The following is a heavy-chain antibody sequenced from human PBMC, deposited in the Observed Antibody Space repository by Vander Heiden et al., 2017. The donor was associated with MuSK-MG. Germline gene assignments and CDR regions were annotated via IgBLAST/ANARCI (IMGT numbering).Heavy chain of an antibody. J-gene: IGHJ6*03. V-gene: IGHV3-11*01. CDR1: GFTFIYYS. CDR2: ISSSGSTI. CDR3: ARGEYYDFWSGVWNYMDV. D-gene: IGHD3-3*01. Sequence: QLQLVESGGGLVKPGWSLRLSCAASGFTFIYYSVSWIRQAPGKGLEWVSYISSSGSTIYYADSVKGRFTISRDNAKNSLYLQMNRLRAEDTAVYYCARGEYYDFWSGVWNYMDVWGKGTTVTVSS.